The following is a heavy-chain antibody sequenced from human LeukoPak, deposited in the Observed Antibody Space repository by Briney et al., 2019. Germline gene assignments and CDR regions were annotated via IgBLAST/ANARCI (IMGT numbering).Heavy chain of an antibody. CDR2: ISPGGNTI. Sequence: GGSLRLSCAGSGFIFRSHGMIWVRQAPGRGLEWVSYISPGGNTIYYADSMKGRFTVSRDDAKNSLSLHMNSLRAKDTAVYYCARVRGPTVTTMYFDYWGQGTLVTVSS. CDR1: GFIFRSHG. CDR3: ARVRGPTVTTMYFDY. D-gene: IGHD4-17*01. J-gene: IGHJ4*02. V-gene: IGHV3-48*04.